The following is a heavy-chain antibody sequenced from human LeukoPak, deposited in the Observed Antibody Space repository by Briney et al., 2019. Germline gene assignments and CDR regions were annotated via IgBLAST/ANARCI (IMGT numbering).Heavy chain of an antibody. D-gene: IGHD4-17*01. V-gene: IGHV3-23*01. CDR2: ISGSGGST. J-gene: IGHJ6*02. Sequence: GGSLRPSCAASGFTFRNSMISWVRQPPGKGLEWVTAISGSGGSTYYADSVKGRFSISRDNSKNTVYLQMNSLRAEDTAIYYCAKGLLRGLDVRGQGTTVTVSS. CDR1: GFTFRNSM. CDR3: AKGLLRGLDV.